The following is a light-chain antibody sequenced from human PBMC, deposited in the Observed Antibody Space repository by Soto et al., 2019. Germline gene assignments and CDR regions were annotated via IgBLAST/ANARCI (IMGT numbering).Light chain of an antibody. V-gene: IGKV1-39*01. Sequence: DLQMTQSPSSSSASVVDRVTITCRASQSISSYLNWYQQKPGKAPKLLIYAASSLQSGVPSRFSGSGSGTDFTLTISSLQPEDFATYYCQQRYSTLAITFGQGTRLEIK. CDR3: QQRYSTLAIT. J-gene: IGKJ5*01. CDR1: QSISSY. CDR2: AAS.